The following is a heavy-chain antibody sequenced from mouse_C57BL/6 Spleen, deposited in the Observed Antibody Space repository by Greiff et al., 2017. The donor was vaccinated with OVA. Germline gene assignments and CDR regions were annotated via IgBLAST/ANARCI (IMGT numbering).Heavy chain of an antibody. Sequence: EVKLQESGPGLVKPSQSLSLTCSVPGYSITSGYYWNWIRQFPGNKLEWMGYISYDGSNNYNPSLKNRISITRDTSKNQFFLKLNSVTTEDTATYYCARAGYYGSKAWFAYWGQGTLVTVSA. CDR2: ISYDGSN. D-gene: IGHD1-1*01. J-gene: IGHJ3*01. V-gene: IGHV3-6*01. CDR1: GYSITSGYY. CDR3: ARAGYYGSKAWFAY.